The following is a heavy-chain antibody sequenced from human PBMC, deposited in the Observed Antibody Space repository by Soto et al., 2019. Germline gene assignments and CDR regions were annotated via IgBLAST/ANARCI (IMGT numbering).Heavy chain of an antibody. Sequence: EVQLVESGGGRVQPGGSLRLSCAATGFTFTNHWMHWVRQAPGKGLVWVSRINSDGITTFYADSVRGRFTISRDNARTTVFLQMNSLRGEDTGVYDGARGIQWRYGMDVWGQGTTVTVSS. CDR2: INSDGITT. V-gene: IGHV3-74*01. J-gene: IGHJ6*02. D-gene: IGHD6-19*01. CDR3: ARGIQWRYGMDV. CDR1: GFTFTNHW.